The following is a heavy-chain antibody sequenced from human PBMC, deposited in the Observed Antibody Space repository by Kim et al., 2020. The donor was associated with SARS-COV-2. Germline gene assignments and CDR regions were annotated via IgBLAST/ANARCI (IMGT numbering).Heavy chain of an antibody. CDR2: ISWNSGSI. D-gene: IGHD3-16*01. CDR3: ANLVS. J-gene: IGHJ5*02. V-gene: IGHV3-9*01. CDR1: GFTFDDYA. Sequence: GGSLRLSCAASGFTFDDYAMHWVRQAPGKGLEWVSGISWNSGSIGYADSVKGRFTISRDNAKNSLYLQMNSLRAEDTALYYCANLVSWGQGTLVTVSS.